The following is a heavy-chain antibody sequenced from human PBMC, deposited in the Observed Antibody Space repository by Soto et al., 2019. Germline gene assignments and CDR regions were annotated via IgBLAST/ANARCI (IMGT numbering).Heavy chain of an antibody. Sequence: PGGSLRLSCEACGFSFGSCGMHWVRQAPGKGLEWVAVIWFDGSKKYYADSVKGRFIISRDNSKSMLSLQMISLRPEDTAAYYCARVRPAGSYYYYGMDVWGQGTTVTVSS. J-gene: IGHJ6*02. V-gene: IGHV3-33*01. CDR1: GFSFGSCG. D-gene: IGHD3-10*01. CDR3: ARVRPAGSYYYYGMDV. CDR2: IWFDGSKK.